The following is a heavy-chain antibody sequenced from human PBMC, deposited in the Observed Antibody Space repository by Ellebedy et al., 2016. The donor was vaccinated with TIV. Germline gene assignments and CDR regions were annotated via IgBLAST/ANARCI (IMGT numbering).Heavy chain of an antibody. CDR2: ISWNSGSI. Sequence: GGSLRLXXAASGVIFGDYAMHWVRQRPGKGLEWVSGISWNSGSIGYADSVKGRFIISRDNAKNTLYLQMNSLTPEDTALYYCAKEMYSSSPEVLDVWGQGTMVTVSS. J-gene: IGHJ3*01. CDR3: AKEMYSSSPEVLDV. CDR1: GVIFGDYA. V-gene: IGHV3-9*01. D-gene: IGHD6-6*01.